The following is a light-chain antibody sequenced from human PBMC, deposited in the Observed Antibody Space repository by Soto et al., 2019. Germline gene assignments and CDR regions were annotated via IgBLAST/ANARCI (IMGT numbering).Light chain of an antibody. V-gene: IGKV3-11*01. Sequence: EIVLTQSPATLSLSPGERATLSCRASQSVSNFLAWYQQKPAQAPRLLIYDASNRATGITARFSGSGSGTDFTLTIRSLEPEDFAIYYCQQRTNWPLTTFGHGTRLEIK. CDR1: QSVSNF. J-gene: IGKJ5*01. CDR2: DAS. CDR3: QQRTNWPLTT.